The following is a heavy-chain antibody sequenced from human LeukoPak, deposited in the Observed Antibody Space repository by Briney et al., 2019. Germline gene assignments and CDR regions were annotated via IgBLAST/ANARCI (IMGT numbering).Heavy chain of an antibody. Sequence: PSETLSLTCTVSGGSISSYYWSWIRQPAGKGLEWIGRIYTSGSTNYNPSLKSRVTMSVDTSKNQFSLKLSSVTAADTAVYYCARAGPPRRFWSGLNSNYMDVWGKGTTVTVSS. CDR1: GGSISSYY. CDR2: IYTSGST. J-gene: IGHJ6*03. V-gene: IGHV4-4*07. CDR3: ARAGPPRRFWSGLNSNYMDV. D-gene: IGHD3-3*01.